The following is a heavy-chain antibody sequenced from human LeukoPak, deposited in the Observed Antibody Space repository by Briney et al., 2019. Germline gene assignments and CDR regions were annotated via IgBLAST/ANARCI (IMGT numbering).Heavy chain of an antibody. J-gene: IGHJ4*02. Sequence: GGSLRLSCAASGFTVSSNYMSWVRQAPGKGLEWVSVIYSDRSTYYADSVKGRFTISRDNSKNTLYLQMNSLRAEDTAVYYCARDRSNSWSKDYWGQGTLVTVSS. CDR3: ARDRSNSWSKDY. V-gene: IGHV3-53*01. CDR2: IYSDRST. D-gene: IGHD6-13*01. CDR1: GFTVSSNY.